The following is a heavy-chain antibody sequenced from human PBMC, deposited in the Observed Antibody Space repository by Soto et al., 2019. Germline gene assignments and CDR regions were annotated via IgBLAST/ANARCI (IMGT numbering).Heavy chain of an antibody. CDR3: AKETMIVVY. J-gene: IGHJ4*02. D-gene: IGHD3-22*01. CDR2: ISSSGHGT. V-gene: IGHV3-23*01. Sequence: GGSLRLSCLASGFTFGSYALGWVRQAPGKGLECVSLISSSGHGTYYSDSVKGRFTISRDNSKNTLFLQMNSLRAEDTAVYYCAKETMIVVYWGQGTLVTVSS. CDR1: GFTFGSYA.